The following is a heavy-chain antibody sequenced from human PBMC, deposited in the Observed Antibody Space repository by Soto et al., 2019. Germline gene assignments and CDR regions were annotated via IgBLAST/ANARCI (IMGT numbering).Heavy chain of an antibody. CDR2: INSDGSTI. CDR3: AKASIAAARYYFDY. D-gene: IGHD6-13*01. J-gene: IGHJ4*02. V-gene: IGHV3-74*01. Sequence: GGSLRLSCAASGFNFSPFWMHWVRQAPGKGLVWVSHINSDGSTIVYADSVKGRFTISRDNAKNTLYLQMNSLRAEDTAVYYCAKASIAAARYYFDYWGQRTPVTVSS. CDR1: GFNFSPFW.